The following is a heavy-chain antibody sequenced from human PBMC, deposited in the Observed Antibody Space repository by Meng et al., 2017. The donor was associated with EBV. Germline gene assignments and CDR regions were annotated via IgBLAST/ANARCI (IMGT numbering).Heavy chain of an antibody. CDR3: ARVVATIFTNWFDP. D-gene: IGHD5-12*01. V-gene: IGHV4-39*07. CDR1: GGSISSSSYY. Sequence: QLQLKEAGPGLVKPLVSLSLTCTVSGGSISSSSYYWGWIRQPPGKGLEWIGSIYYSGSTYYNPSLKSRVTISVDTSKNQFSLKLSSVTAADTAVYYCARVVATIFTNWFDPWGQGTLVTVSS. J-gene: IGHJ5*02. CDR2: IYYSGST.